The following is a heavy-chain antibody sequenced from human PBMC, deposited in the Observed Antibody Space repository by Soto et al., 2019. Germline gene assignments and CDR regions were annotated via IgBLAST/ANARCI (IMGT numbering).Heavy chain of an antibody. CDR2: ISAYNGNT. CDR1: GYTFTNFG. J-gene: IGHJ4*02. D-gene: IGHD3-9*01. CDR3: ARDRRLRYFDWLPSDY. V-gene: IGHV1-18*01. Sequence: ASVKVSCKASGYTFTNFGISWVRQAPGQGLEWMGWISAYNGNTNYAQNFQGRVTMTTDTSTSTAYMELRSLRSDDTAVYYCARDRRLRYFDWLPSDYWGQGTLGTVSS.